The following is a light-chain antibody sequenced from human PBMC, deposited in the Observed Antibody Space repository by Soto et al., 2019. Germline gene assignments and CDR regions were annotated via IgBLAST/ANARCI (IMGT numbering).Light chain of an antibody. CDR2: DAS. CDR1: QSVSSY. CDR3: QQRSNWPPYT. Sequence: EIVLTQSPATLSLSPGESATLSCRVSQSVSSYLAWYQQKPGQAPRLLIYDASNRATGIPARFSGSGSGTDFTLTISSLEPEDFAVYYCQQRSNWPPYTFGQGTKLEIK. J-gene: IGKJ2*01. V-gene: IGKV3-11*01.